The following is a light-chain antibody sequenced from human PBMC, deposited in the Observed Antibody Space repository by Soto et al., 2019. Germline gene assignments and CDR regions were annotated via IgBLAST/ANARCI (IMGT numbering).Light chain of an antibody. J-gene: IGLJ2*01. V-gene: IGLV2-23*02. CDR3: SSYAGLATYVL. Sequence: SALTQPASVSGSPGQSITISCTGTNNDVGSYDLVSWYRQSPGEAPKLIIYDVTKRPSGVSDRFSASKSGNTASLTISGLQAEDEADYYCSSYAGLATYVLFGGGTKVTVL. CDR2: DVT. CDR1: NNDVGSYDL.